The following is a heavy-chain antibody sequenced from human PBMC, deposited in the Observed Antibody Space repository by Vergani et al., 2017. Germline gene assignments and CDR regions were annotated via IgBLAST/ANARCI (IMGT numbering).Heavy chain of an antibody. D-gene: IGHD3-3*01. V-gene: IGHV4-61*02. CDR3: ARETYYDFWSVGYYYYYYMDV. Sequence: QVQLQESGPGLVKPSQTLSLTCTVSGGSFSSGSYYWSWIRQPAGKELEWIGRIYTSGSTNYNPSLKSRVTMSVDTSKNQFSLKLSSVTAADTAVYYCARETYYDFWSVGYYYYYYMDVWGKGTTVTVSS. CDR2: IYTSGST. CDR1: GGSFSSGSYY. J-gene: IGHJ6*03.